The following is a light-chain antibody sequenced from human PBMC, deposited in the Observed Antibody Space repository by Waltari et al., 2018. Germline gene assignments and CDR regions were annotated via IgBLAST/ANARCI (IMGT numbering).Light chain of an antibody. J-gene: IGLJ2*01. CDR1: RNEVGGFTF. Sequence: SALTPPPSPPGPPGQSVPTPCPGTRNEVGGFTFVPWYQQYPGKAPKLMIYEVKKRPSGVPDRFSGSKSGNTASLTVSGLQAEDEADYYCSSHAGSDSFRVFGGGTKLTVL. CDR2: EVK. V-gene: IGLV2-8*01. CDR3: SSHAGSDSFRV.